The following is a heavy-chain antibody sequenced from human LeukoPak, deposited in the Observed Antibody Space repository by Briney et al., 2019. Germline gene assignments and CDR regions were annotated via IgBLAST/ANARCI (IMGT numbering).Heavy chain of an antibody. CDR2: ISYDGSNK. V-gene: IGHV3-30-3*01. J-gene: IGHJ4*02. Sequence: GGSLRLSCAASGFTFSSYAMHWARQAPGKGLEWLAVISYDGSNKYYADSVKGRFTISRDNSKNTLYLQMNSLRAEDTAVYYCARRRYSSDPYYFDYWGQGTLVTVSS. CDR1: GFTFSSYA. D-gene: IGHD6-19*01. CDR3: ARRRYSSDPYYFDY.